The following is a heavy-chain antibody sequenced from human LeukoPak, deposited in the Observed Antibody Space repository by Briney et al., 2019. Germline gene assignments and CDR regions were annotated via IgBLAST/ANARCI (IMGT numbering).Heavy chain of an antibody. CDR3: AKGPRSSSWYHFDN. J-gene: IGHJ4*02. CDR2: ITGSGDRS. Sequence: GGSLRLSCAASGFTFSTYAMSWVRQAPGKGLEWISTITGSGDRSYYADSVKGRFTISRDNSKNTLYLQMNSLRAEDTAIYYCAKGPRSSSWYHFDNWGQGTLVTVSS. V-gene: IGHV3-23*01. CDR1: GFTFSTYA. D-gene: IGHD6-13*01.